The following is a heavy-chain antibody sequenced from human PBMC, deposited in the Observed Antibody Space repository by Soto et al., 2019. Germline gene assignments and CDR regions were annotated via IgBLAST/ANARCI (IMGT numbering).Heavy chain of an antibody. CDR2: IYYSGST. CDR3: AGSDYGDRPDGRYYGMDV. CDR1: GGSISSGGYY. Sequence: QVQLQESGPGLVKPSQTLSLTCTVSGGSISSGGYYWSWIRQHPGKGLEWIGYIYYSGSTYYNPXXKIRVTISVDXXKXQXSLKLSSVTVADTAVYYCAGSDYGDRPDGRYYGMDVWGQGTTVTVSS. D-gene: IGHD4-17*01. J-gene: IGHJ6*02. V-gene: IGHV4-31*03.